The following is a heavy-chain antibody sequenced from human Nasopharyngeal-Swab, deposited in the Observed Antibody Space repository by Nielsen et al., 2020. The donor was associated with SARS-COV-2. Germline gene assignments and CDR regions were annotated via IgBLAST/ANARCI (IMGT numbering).Heavy chain of an antibody. J-gene: IGHJ6*02. CDR2: IYYSGST. V-gene: IGHV4-59*01. D-gene: IGHD3-10*01. CDR3: ARDLGYGSGSYYKYYYYYYGMDV. Sequence: RQAQGKGLEWIGYIYYSGSTNYNPSLKSRVTISVDTSKNQFSLKLSSVTAADTAVYYCARDLGYGSGSYYKYYYYYYGMDVWGQGTTVTVSS.